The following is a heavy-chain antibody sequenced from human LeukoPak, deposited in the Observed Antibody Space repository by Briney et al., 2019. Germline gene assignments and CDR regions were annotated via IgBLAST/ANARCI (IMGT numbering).Heavy chain of an antibody. CDR1: GFTFGTYW. D-gene: IGHD3-10*01. Sequence: GGSLRLSCTASGFTFGTYWMTWVRQAPGRGLEWVANIKVDGSEKYYLDSVKGRFTISRDNAKNSLYLQMNSLRAEDTAVYYCARMLVYNSGGEAFDCWGQGTLVTVSS. CDR3: ARMLVYNSGGEAFDC. CDR2: IKVDGSEK. J-gene: IGHJ4*02. V-gene: IGHV3-7*01.